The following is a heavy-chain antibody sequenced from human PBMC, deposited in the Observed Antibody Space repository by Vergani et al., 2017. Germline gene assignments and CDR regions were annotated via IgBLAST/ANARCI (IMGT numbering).Heavy chain of an antibody. CDR3: AKDDSVTTGFFDY. CDR1: GFTFSSYA. CDR2: ISGSGGST. D-gene: IGHD4-17*01. V-gene: IGHV3-23*01. J-gene: IGHJ4*02. Sequence: EVQLLESGGGLVQPGGSLRLSCAASGFTFSSYAMSWVRQAPGKGLEWVSAISGSGGSTYYADSVKGRFTISRDNSKNTLYLQINSLRAEDTAVYYCAKDDSVTTGFFDYWGQGTLVTVSS.